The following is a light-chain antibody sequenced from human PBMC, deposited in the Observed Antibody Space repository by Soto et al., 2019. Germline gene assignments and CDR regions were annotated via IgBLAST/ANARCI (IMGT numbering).Light chain of an antibody. J-gene: IGKJ1*01. CDR3: QQYKNYLT. Sequence: DIQMTQSPSTLSDSVGDRVTFTCRASQSVSIWLAWYQQKPGKAPKLLISGASTLESGVPSRFSGRGSGTEFSLTISSLQPDDFATYYCQQYKNYLTFGQGTKVEIK. CDR2: GAS. V-gene: IGKV1-5*01. CDR1: QSVSIW.